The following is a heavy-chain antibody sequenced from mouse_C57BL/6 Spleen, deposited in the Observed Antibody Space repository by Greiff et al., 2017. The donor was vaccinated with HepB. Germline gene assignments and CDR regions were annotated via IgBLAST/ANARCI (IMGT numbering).Heavy chain of an antibody. Sequence: EVKVVESGGGLVQPGGSLSLSCAASGFTFTDYYMSWVRQPPGKALEWLGFIRNKANGYTTEYSASVKGRFTISRDNSQSILYLQMNALRAEDSATYYCARSAVYYYGSSLAWYFDVWGTGTTVTVSS. D-gene: IGHD1-1*01. CDR3: ARSAVYYYGSSLAWYFDV. CDR1: GFTFTDYY. V-gene: IGHV7-3*01. CDR2: IRNKANGYTT. J-gene: IGHJ1*03.